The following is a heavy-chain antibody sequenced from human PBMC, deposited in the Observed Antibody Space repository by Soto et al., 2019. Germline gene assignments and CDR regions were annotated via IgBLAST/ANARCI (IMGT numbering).Heavy chain of an antibody. V-gene: IGHV3-23*01. Sequence: LRLSCAASGSTFSSYAMSWVRQAPGKGLEWVSAISGSGGSTYYADSVKGRFTISRNNSKNTLYLQMNSLRAEDTAVYYCAKVAYYDFWSGYPGNFDYWGQGNLVTVSS. CDR2: ISGSGGST. CDR1: GSTFSSYA. D-gene: IGHD3-3*01. CDR3: AKVAYYDFWSGYPGNFDY. J-gene: IGHJ4*02.